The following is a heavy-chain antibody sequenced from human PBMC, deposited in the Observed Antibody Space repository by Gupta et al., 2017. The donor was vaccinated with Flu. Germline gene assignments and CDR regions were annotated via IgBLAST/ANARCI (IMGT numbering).Heavy chain of an antibody. V-gene: IGHV3-48*03. CDR2: ISSSGSTI. Sequence: EVQLVESGGGLVQPGGSLRLSCAASGFTFSSYEMNWVRQAPGKGLEWVSYISSSGSTIYYADSVKGRFTTSRDNAKNSLYLQMNSLRAEDTAVYYCARRQTVLRFLEVMDVWGQETTVTVSS. CDR3: ARRQTVLRFLEVMDV. CDR1: GFTFSSYE. D-gene: IGHD3-3*01. J-gene: IGHJ6*02.